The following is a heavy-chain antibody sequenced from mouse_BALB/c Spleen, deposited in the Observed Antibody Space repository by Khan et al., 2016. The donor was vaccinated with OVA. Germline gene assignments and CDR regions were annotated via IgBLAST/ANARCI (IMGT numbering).Heavy chain of an antibody. V-gene: IGHV1-18*01. D-gene: IGHD1-1*01. Sequence: VQLQQSGPELVKPGTSMKISCKASGYSFTDYTMNWVKQSHGKNLEWIGLINPYNGGTTYNQKFKGKATLTVDKSSSTAYMELLSLTSEDSAVYYCERGNYYGSNSWFGYWGQGTLVTVSA. CDR3: ERGNYYGSNSWFGY. CDR2: INPYNGGT. CDR1: GYSFTDYT. J-gene: IGHJ3*01.